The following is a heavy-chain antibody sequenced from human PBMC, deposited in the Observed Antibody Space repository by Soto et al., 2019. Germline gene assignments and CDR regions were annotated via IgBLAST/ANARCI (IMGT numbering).Heavy chain of an antibody. CDR2: LTPDSLYI. CDR1: GLTFSSYH. V-gene: IGHV3-21*01. J-gene: IGHJ6*03. Sequence: GGSLRLSCAASGLTFSSYHMNWVRQAPGKGLEWVSSLTPDSLYIYYADSVKGRFTISRDNARNSLYLQMNSLRAEDTAVYYCARAACSSTTCYLRSAYMDVWGKGTTVTVSS. CDR3: ARAACSSTTCYLRSAYMDV. D-gene: IGHD2-2*01.